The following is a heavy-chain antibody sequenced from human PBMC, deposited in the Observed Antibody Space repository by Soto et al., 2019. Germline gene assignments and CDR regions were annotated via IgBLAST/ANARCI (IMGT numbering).Heavy chain of an antibody. CDR3: AREVVSAATHYYYGMDV. J-gene: IGHJ6*02. V-gene: IGHV3-74*01. D-gene: IGHD2-2*01. CDR2: INSDGSTT. Sequence: EVQLVESGGGLVQPGGSLRLSCAASGFTLSSYAMHWVRQAPGKGLVWVSRINSDGSTTSYADSVKGRFTISGDNAKNTLYLQMNSLRAEDTAVYYCAREVVSAATHYYYGMDVWGQGTTVTVSS. CDR1: GFTLSSYA.